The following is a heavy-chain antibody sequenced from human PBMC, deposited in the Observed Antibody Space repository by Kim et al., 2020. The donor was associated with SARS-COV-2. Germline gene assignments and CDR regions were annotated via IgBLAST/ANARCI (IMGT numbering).Heavy chain of an antibody. CDR2: MYYSGST. D-gene: IGHD3-16*01. CDR1: GGSVSSSSYY. Sequence: SETLSLTCTVSGGSVSSSSYYWGWIRQPPGKGLEWIGNMYYSGSTYYNPSLKSRVTISVDTSKNQFSLKLNSVTAADTAIYYCARAYYDYLLGSQHFDYWGQGTLVTVSS. J-gene: IGHJ4*02. V-gene: IGHV4-39*01. CDR3: ARAYYDYLLGSQHFDY.